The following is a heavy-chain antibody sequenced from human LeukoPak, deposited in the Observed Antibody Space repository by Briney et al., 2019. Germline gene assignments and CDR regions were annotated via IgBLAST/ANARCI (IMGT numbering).Heavy chain of an antibody. Sequence: GGSLRLSCAASGFTFSDYYMTWIRQAPGKGLECFSYISDTGDTTYYADSVKGRFTISRDNAKNSLYLQMNSLRAEDTAVYYCARERWGVVLAAASIDYWGQGTLVTVSS. CDR3: ARERWGVVLAAASIDY. V-gene: IGHV3-11*04. CDR2: ISDTGDTT. J-gene: IGHJ4*02. D-gene: IGHD2-2*01. CDR1: GFTFSDYY.